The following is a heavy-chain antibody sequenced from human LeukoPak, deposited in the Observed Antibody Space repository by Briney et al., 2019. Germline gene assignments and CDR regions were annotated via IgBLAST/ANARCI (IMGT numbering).Heavy chain of an antibody. CDR2: ISGSGGST. Sequence: GGSLRLSCAASGFTFSSYAMGWVRQAPGKGLEWVSAISGSGGSTYYADSVKGRFTISRDNSKNTLYLQMNSLRAEDTAVYYCANGLSLSRYGDYFDYWGQGTLVTVSS. J-gene: IGHJ4*02. CDR1: GFTFSSYA. V-gene: IGHV3-23*01. D-gene: IGHD3-16*01. CDR3: ANGLSLSRYGDYFDY.